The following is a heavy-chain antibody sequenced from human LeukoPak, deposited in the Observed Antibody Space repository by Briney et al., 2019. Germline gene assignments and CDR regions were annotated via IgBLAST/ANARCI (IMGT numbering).Heavy chain of an antibody. V-gene: IGHV3-21*01. Sequence: PGGSLRLSCAASGFTFSSYSMNWVRQAPGKGLEWVSSISSSSSYIYYADSVKGRFTISRDNSKNTLYLQMNSLRAEDTAVYYCATLGWLFDYWGQGTLVTVSS. CDR1: GFTFSSYS. CDR2: ISSSSSYI. CDR3: ATLGWLFDY. D-gene: IGHD3-22*01. J-gene: IGHJ4*02.